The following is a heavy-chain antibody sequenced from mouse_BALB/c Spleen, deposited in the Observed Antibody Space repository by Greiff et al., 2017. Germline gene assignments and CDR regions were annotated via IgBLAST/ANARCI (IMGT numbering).Heavy chain of an antibody. D-gene: IGHD1-1*01. CDR3: ARNPSHYYGSSYEFAY. J-gene: IGHJ3*01. CDR2: IWSGGST. V-gene: IGHV2-2*02. Sequence: QVQLQQSGPGLVQPSQSLSITCTVSGFSLTGYGVHWVRQSPGKGLEWLGVIWSGGSTDYNAAFISRLSISKDNSKSQVFFKMNSLQANDTAIYYCARNPSHYYGSSYEFAYWGQGTLVTVSA. CDR1: GFSLTGYG.